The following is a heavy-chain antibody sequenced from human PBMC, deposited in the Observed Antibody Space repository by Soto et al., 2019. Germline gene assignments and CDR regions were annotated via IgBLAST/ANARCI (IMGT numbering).Heavy chain of an antibody. CDR1: GYTFTSYG. CDR3: ARAFPTDMVEDYFDY. D-gene: IGHD5-18*01. CDR2: ISAYNGNT. J-gene: IGHJ4*02. Sequence: GASVKVSCKASGYTFTSYGISWVRQAPGQGLEWMGWISAYNGNTNYAQKLQGRVTMTTDTSTSTAYMELRSLRSDDTAVYYCARAFPTDMVEDYFDYWGQGTLVTVSS. V-gene: IGHV1-18*04.